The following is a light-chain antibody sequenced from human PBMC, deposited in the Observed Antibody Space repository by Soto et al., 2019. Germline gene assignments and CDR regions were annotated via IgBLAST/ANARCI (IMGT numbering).Light chain of an antibody. CDR3: HQYGSSPPIT. Sequence: EIVLTQSPGTLSLSPGERATLSCRASQSVSSSYLAWYQQKPGQAPRLLIYGASSRATGIPDRFSGSGSGTDYTLTISRPEPEDFAVDYCHQYGSSPPITFGQGTRLEIK. V-gene: IGKV3-20*01. CDR1: QSVSSSY. CDR2: GAS. J-gene: IGKJ5*01.